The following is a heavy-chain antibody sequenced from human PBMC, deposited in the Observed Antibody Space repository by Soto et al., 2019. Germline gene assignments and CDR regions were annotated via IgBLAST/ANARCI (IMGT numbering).Heavy chain of an antibody. CDR3: AKALYGSSSSPIDY. Sequence: PGGSLRLSCAASGLTFDDYAMHWVRQAPGKGLEWVSYITWNSGYIGYADSVKGRFTISRDNANNSLYLQMNSLKPEDTAFYYCAKALYGSSSSPIDYWGQGTLVTVS. V-gene: IGHV3-9*01. CDR1: GLTFDDYA. D-gene: IGHD6-13*01. CDR2: ITWNSGYI. J-gene: IGHJ4*02.